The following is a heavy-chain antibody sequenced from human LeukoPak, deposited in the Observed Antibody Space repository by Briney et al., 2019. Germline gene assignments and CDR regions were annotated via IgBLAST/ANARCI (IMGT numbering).Heavy chain of an antibody. V-gene: IGHV4-4*07. D-gene: IGHD1-26*01. CDR2: IYSSGST. CDR3: ASRAGGSPLTR. J-gene: IGHJ4*02. Sequence: PSETLSLTCTVSGGSIGSYYWSWIRQPAGKGLEWVGRIYSSGSTNYNPSLKSRVTLSVDTSKNQFSLKLSSVTAADTAVYYCASRAGGSPLTRWGQGTLVTVSS. CDR1: GGSIGSYY.